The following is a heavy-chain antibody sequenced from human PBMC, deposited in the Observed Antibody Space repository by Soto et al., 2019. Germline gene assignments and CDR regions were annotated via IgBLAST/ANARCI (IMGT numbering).Heavy chain of an antibody. CDR2: IYYSGST. D-gene: IGHD1-7*01. CDR1: GGSISSYY. J-gene: IGHJ4*02. CDR3: ASRDPGTSVDY. V-gene: IGHV4-59*08. Sequence: SETLSLTCTVSGGSISSYYWSWIRQPPGKGLEWIGYIYYSGSTNYNPSLKSRVTISLDKSENQFSLKVTSLTAADTAVYYCASRDPGTSVDYWGQGTLVTVSS.